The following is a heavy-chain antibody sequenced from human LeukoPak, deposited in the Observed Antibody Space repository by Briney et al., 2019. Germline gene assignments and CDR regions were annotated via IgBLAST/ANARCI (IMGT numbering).Heavy chain of an antibody. CDR3: ARTRSSGYYDAFDV. Sequence: GSGPTLVNPTQTLTLTCSFSGFSLSNSEVGVGWIRQPPGKALEWLAVIHWDDDKRFSRSLKSRLTITKDTAKNQVVLTLSNMDPVDTGTYHCARTRSSGYYDAFDVWGQGTMVIVSS. CDR2: IHWDDDK. D-gene: IGHD3-22*01. J-gene: IGHJ3*01. V-gene: IGHV2-5*02. CDR1: GFSLSNSEVG.